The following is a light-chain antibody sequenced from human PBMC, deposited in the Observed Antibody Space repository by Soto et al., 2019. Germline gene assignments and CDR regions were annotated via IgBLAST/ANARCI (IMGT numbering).Light chain of an antibody. Sequence: QSALTQPASVSGSPGQSDTISCTGTSSDIGGYRYVSWYQQRPGKAPKLMIHDVTNRPSGVSDRFSGSKSGNTASLTISGLQAEDEADYYCTSYTSDSSVIFGGGTKVTVL. J-gene: IGLJ2*01. CDR2: DVT. CDR1: SSDIGGYRY. CDR3: TSYTSDSSVI. V-gene: IGLV2-14*03.